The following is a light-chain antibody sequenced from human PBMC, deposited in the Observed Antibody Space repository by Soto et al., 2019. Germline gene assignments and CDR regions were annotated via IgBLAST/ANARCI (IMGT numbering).Light chain of an antibody. Sequence: EIVLTQSPGTLSLSPGERATLSCRASQTLTSSYLAWYQQKPGQAPRLLIFGSSSRATGIPDRFSGSGSGTDFTLTISRLEPEDFAVYYCQQYVTSPLTFGRGTKVEVK. V-gene: IGKV3-20*01. CDR2: GSS. CDR3: QQYVTSPLT. CDR1: QTLTSSY. J-gene: IGKJ4*01.